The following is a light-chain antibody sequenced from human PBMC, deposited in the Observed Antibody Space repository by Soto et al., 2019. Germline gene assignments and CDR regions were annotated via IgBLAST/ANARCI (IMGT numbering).Light chain of an antibody. CDR2: AAS. V-gene: IGKV3-15*01. J-gene: IGKJ2*01. Sequence: EIVMTQSPATLSVSPGERANLSCRASQSVSSSLAWFQQKPGQAPRLLIYAASARATGIAARLSGSGSGTEFTLTISSLQSEDFAVYYCLQHKSWPFTFGQGTKLELK. CDR1: QSVSSS. CDR3: LQHKSWPFT.